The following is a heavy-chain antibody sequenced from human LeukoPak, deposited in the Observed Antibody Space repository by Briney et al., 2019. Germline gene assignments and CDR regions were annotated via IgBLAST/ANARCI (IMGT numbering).Heavy chain of an antibody. CDR3: AKGYCSSTSCYHCDY. Sequence: TGGSLRLSCAASGFTFSSYGMHWVRQAPGKGLEWVAVISYDGSNKYYADSVKGRFTISRDNSKNTLYLQMNSLRAEDTAVYYCAKGYCSSTSCYHCDYWGQGTLVTVSS. CDR2: ISYDGSNK. J-gene: IGHJ4*02. V-gene: IGHV3-30*18. D-gene: IGHD2-2*01. CDR1: GFTFSSYG.